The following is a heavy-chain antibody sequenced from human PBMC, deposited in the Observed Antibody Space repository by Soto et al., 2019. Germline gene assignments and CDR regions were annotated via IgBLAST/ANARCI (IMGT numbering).Heavy chain of an antibody. V-gene: IGHV2-5*02. CDR3: AHRRGYSYGLNYYYYMDV. Sequence: ESGPTLVNPTQTLTLTCTFSGFSLSTSGVGVGWIRQPPGKALEWLALIYWDDDKRYSPSLKSRLTITKDTSKNQVVLTMTNMDPVDTATYYCAHRRGYSYGLNYYYYMDVRGKGTTVTVSS. CDR2: IYWDDDK. J-gene: IGHJ6*03. CDR1: GFSLSTSGVG. D-gene: IGHD5-18*01.